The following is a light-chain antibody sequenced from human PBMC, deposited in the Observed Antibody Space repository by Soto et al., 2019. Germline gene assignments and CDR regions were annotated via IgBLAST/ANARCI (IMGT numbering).Light chain of an antibody. CDR1: QSVSSSY. CDR3: QQYGSSGT. J-gene: IGKJ1*01. CDR2: GAS. V-gene: IGKV3-20*01. Sequence: EIVLTQSPGTLSLTPGARGPLSCRASQSVSSSYLAWYQQKPGQAPRLLIYGASSRATGIPDRFSGSGSGTDFTLTISRLEPEDFAVYYCQQYGSSGTFGQGTKVDIK.